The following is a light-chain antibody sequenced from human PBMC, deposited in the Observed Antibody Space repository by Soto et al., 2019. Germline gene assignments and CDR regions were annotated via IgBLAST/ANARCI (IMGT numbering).Light chain of an antibody. CDR1: QSLSSY. CDR3: QQSSSTPLT. CDR2: AAS. Sequence: DIQMTQSPSSLSASVGDRVTITCRASQSLSSYLNWYQQKPGKAPKLLIYAASSLQSGVPSRFSGSGSGTDFTLTISSLQPEDFATYYCQQSSSTPLTFGGGTKVEIK. J-gene: IGKJ4*01. V-gene: IGKV1-39*01.